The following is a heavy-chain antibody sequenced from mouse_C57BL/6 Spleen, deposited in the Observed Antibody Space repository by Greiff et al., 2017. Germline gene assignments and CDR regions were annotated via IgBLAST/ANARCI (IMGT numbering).Heavy chain of an antibody. J-gene: IGHJ2*01. Sequence: EVQLQESGPGLVKPSQSLSLTCSVTGYSITSGYYWNWIRQFPGNKLEWMGYISYDGSNNYNPSLKNRISITRDTSKNQFFLKLNSVTTEDTATYYCARAEDSSGLYYFDYWGQGTTLTVSS. CDR3: ARAEDSSGLYYFDY. V-gene: IGHV3-6*01. CDR1: GYSITSGYY. CDR2: ISYDGSN. D-gene: IGHD3-2*02.